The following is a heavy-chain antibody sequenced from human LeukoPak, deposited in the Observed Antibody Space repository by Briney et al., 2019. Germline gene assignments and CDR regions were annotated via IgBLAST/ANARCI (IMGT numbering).Heavy chain of an antibody. CDR3: ARERDYYDSSGYYPFDY. D-gene: IGHD3-22*01. CDR1: GGTFSSYA. J-gene: IGHJ4*02. CDR2: IIPIFGTA. V-gene: IGHV1-69*06. Sequence: ASVKVSCKASGGTFSSYAISWVRQAPGQGLEWMGGIIPIFGTANYAQKFQSRVTITADKSTSTAYMELSSLRSEDTAVYYCARERDYYDSSGYYPFDYWGQGTLVTVSS.